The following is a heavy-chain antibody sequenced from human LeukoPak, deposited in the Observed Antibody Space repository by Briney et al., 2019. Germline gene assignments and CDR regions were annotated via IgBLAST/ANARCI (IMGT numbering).Heavy chain of an antibody. CDR3: ARVGRGYYSLDFDY. Sequence: GGSLRLSCAASGFTFSSYWMSWVRQAPGKGLEWVANIKQDGSEKYYVDSVKGRFTISRDNAKNSLYLQMNSLRAEDTAVYYCARVGRGYYSLDFDYWGQGTLVTVSS. D-gene: IGHD3-22*01. V-gene: IGHV3-7*01. J-gene: IGHJ4*02. CDR2: IKQDGSEK. CDR1: GFTFSSYW.